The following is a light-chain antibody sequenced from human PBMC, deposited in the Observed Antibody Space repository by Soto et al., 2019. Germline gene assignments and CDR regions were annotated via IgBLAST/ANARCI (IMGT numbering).Light chain of an antibody. CDR3: SSYTSSTTFV. Sequence: QSALTQPAPVSGSPGQSITISCTGTSSDVGGYNYVSWYQQHPGKAPKLMISDVTDRPSGVSNRFSGSKSGNTASLTISGLQAEDEAEYYCSSYTSSTTFVFGTGTQLTVL. CDR2: DVT. V-gene: IGLV2-14*03. CDR1: SSDVGGYNY. J-gene: IGLJ7*01.